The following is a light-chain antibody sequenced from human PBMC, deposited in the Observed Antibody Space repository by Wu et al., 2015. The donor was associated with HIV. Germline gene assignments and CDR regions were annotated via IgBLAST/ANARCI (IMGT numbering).Light chain of an antibody. Sequence: IQMTQSPSSLSASVGDRVTITCRASQAIRHDVGWYQQKPGKAPKVLIYAASNLQSGVPSRFSGSGSGTHFTLTISSLQPEDFATYFCLQVYNYPWTFGQGTKVE. V-gene: IGKV1-6*01. CDR2: AAS. CDR1: QAIRHD. J-gene: IGKJ1*01. CDR3: LQVYNYPWT.